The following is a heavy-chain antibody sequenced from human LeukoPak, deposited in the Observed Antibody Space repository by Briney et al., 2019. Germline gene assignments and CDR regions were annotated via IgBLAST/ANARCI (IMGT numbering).Heavy chain of an antibody. D-gene: IGHD4-23*01. Sequence: GGSLRLSCVASGFTFSSYAMSWVRQAPGKGLEWVSGISGSGASTYYADSVKGRFTISRGNSKNTLYLQMNSLRAEDTAVYYCARDSVVTLDYWGQGTLVTVSS. CDR2: ISGSGAST. CDR3: ARDSVVTLDY. CDR1: GFTFSSYA. V-gene: IGHV3-23*01. J-gene: IGHJ4*02.